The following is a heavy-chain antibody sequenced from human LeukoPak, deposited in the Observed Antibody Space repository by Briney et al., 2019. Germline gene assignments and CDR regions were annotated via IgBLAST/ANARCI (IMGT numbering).Heavy chain of an antibody. J-gene: IGHJ5*02. CDR3: AIQDDFWSGYSNWFDP. CDR1: GYTFTSYY. CDR2: INPSGGST. Sequence: ASVKVSCKASGYTFTSYYMHWVRQAPGQGLEWMGIINPSGGSTSYAQKFQGRVTMTRDTSTSTVYMELSSLRSEDTAVYYCAIQDDFWSGYSNWFDPWGQGTLVTVSS. D-gene: IGHD3-3*01. V-gene: IGHV1-46*01.